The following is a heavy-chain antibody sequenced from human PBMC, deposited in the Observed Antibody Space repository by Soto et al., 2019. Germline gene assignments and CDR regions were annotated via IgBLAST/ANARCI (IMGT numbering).Heavy chain of an antibody. CDR2: ISYDGSNK. CDR3: AKDFRAAAGKDDY. V-gene: IGHV3-30*18. D-gene: IGHD6-13*01. CDR1: GFTFSSYG. J-gene: IGHJ4*02. Sequence: QVQLVESGGGVVQPGRSLRLSCAASGFTFSSYGMHWVRQAPGKGLEWVAVISYDGSNKYYADSVKGRFTISRDNSKNTLYLQMNSPRAEDTAVYYCAKDFRAAAGKDDYWGQGTLVTVSS.